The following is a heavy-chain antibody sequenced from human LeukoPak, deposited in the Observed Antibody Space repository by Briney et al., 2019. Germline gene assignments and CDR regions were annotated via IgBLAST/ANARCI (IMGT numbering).Heavy chain of an antibody. Sequence: SETLSLTCTVSGGSINSYYWSWIRQPPGKGLEWIGYIYYSGSTNYNPSLKSRVTISVDTSKDQFSLKLSSVTAADTAVYYCARGVEMATIADYWGQGTLVTVSS. D-gene: IGHD5-24*01. CDR2: IYYSGST. CDR3: ARGVEMATIADY. CDR1: GGSINSYY. J-gene: IGHJ4*02. V-gene: IGHV4-59*08.